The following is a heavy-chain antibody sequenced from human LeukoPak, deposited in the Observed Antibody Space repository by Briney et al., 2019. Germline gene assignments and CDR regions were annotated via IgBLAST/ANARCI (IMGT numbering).Heavy chain of an antibody. CDR3: ARVVVPPAIRGKWFDP. D-gene: IGHD2-2*02. CDR2: INPNSGGT. CDR1: GYTFTDYC. J-gene: IGHJ5*02. V-gene: IGHV1-2*02. Sequence: ASVKVSCKTSGYTFTDYCIHWVRQAPGQGLEWVGWINPNSGGTNYAQKFQGRVTMSRDTSISTVYMELSRLRSDDTAEYYCARVVVPPAIRGKWFDPWGQGTLVTVSS.